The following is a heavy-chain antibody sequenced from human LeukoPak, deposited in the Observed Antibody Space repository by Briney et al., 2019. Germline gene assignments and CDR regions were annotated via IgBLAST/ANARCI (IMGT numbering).Heavy chain of an antibody. CDR1: GGSISSYY. Sequence: SETLSLTCTVSGGSISSYYWSWIRQPPGKGLEWIGYIYYSGSTNYNPSLKSRVTISVDTSKNQFSLKLSSVTAADTAVYYCARLSTPLSQYCFDYWGQGTLVTVSS. V-gene: IGHV4-59*08. CDR2: IYYSGST. D-gene: IGHD3-16*02. J-gene: IGHJ4*02. CDR3: ARLSTPLSQYCFDY.